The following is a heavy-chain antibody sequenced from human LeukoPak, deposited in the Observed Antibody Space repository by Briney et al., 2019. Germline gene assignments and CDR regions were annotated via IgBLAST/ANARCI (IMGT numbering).Heavy chain of an antibody. J-gene: IGHJ4*02. CDR3: ATDPYGSGSYDY. D-gene: IGHD3-10*01. Sequence: GASVKVSCKASGYTFTSYGISWVRQAPGQGLEWMGGFDPEDGETIYAQKFQGRVTMTEDTSTDTAYMELSSLRSEDTAVYYCATDPYGSGSYDYWGQGTLVTVSS. V-gene: IGHV1-24*01. CDR2: FDPEDGET. CDR1: GYTFTSYG.